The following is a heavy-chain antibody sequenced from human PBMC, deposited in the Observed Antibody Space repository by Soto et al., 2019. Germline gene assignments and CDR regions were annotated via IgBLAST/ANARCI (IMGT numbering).Heavy chain of an antibody. V-gene: IGHV3-23*01. CDR2: ISGGGGSA. Sequence: EVQLLESGGGLVQPGGSLRLSCAASGFIFSSYALNWVRQAPGKGLEWVSSISGGGGSANYADCVKGRFTISRDNSKNPLYRQLNSLRAEDSALYYCASAFYGSWSYWGFDYWGQGTLVTVSS. D-gene: IGHD3-10*01. CDR1: GFIFSSYA. CDR3: ASAFYGSWSYWGFDY. J-gene: IGHJ4*02.